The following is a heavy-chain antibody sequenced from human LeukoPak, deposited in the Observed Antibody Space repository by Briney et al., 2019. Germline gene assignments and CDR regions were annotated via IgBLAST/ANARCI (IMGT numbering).Heavy chain of an antibody. J-gene: IGHJ4*02. Sequence: GGSLRLSCVGSGFTFRSHAMSWVRLAPEKGLEFVSGIYENGGTTYYADSVKGRFSISRDNSKNTLYLQMDSLRGEDTAVYYCAKDFRIGYSAHFDYWGQGALVTVSS. D-gene: IGHD2-21*01. V-gene: IGHV3-23*01. CDR2: IYENGGTT. CDR1: GFTFRSHA. CDR3: AKDFRIGYSAHFDY.